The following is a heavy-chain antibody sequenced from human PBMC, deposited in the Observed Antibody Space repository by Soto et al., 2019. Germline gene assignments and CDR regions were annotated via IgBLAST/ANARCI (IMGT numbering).Heavy chain of an antibody. J-gene: IGHJ5*02. Sequence: PGGSLRLSCAASGFTFSSYAMSWVRQAPGKGLEWVSAISGSGGSTYYADSVKGRFTISRDNSKNTLYLQMNSLRAEDTAVYYCAKAYRKLYCSSTSCYNWFDPWGQGTLVTVSS. CDR2: ISGSGGST. V-gene: IGHV3-23*01. CDR3: AKAYRKLYCSSTSCYNWFDP. D-gene: IGHD2-2*01. CDR1: GFTFSSYA.